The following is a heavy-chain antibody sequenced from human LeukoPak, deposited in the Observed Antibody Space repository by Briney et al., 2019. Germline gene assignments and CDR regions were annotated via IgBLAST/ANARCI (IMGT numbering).Heavy chain of an antibody. Sequence: ASVKVSCKASGYTFTSYGISWVRQAPGQGLEWMGWISAYNGNTNYAQKLQGRVTMTTDTSTSTAYMELRSLRSDDTAVYYCARDPRWGYSSSPADWFDPWGQGTLVTVSS. D-gene: IGHD6-13*01. V-gene: IGHV1-18*01. CDR3: ARDPRWGYSSSPADWFDP. CDR1: GYTFTSYG. J-gene: IGHJ5*02. CDR2: ISAYNGNT.